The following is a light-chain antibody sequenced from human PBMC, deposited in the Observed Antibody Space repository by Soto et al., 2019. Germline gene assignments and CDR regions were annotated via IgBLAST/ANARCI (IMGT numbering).Light chain of an antibody. J-gene: IGLJ2*01. Sequence: QSALTQPASVSGSPGQSITITCTGTSSDVGGYNHVSWYQHSPGKAPKLILFAVSDRPSGVSHRFSGSKSGNTASLTISGLQADDEADYYCCSYTSLSTVVFGGGTKLTVL. V-gene: IGLV2-14*01. CDR1: SSDVGGYNH. CDR2: AVS. CDR3: CSYTSLSTVV.